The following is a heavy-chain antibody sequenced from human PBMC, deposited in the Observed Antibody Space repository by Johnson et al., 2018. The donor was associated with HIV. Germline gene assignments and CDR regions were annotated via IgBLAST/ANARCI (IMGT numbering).Heavy chain of an antibody. CDR1: RFTVSSNY. D-gene: IGHD3-10*01. CDR3: ARGPVMVRGVTDAFDI. Sequence: VQLVESGGGLVQPGGSLRLSCAASRFTVSSNYMTWVRQAPGKGLEWVSVIYSGGNTYYADSVKGRFTISRDNSKNTLYRKINSLRAEDTAGYYCARGPVMVRGVTDAFDIWGQGTMVTVSS. J-gene: IGHJ3*02. CDR2: IYSGGNT. V-gene: IGHV3-66*01.